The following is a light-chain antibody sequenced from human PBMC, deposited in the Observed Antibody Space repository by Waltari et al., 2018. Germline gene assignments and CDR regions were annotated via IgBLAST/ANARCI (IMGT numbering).Light chain of an antibody. CDR1: SGSSASNY. J-gene: IGLJ3*02. CDR2: DDN. Sequence: NFLLTQPHSVSESPGKTVTISCTRSSGSSASNYVQWYQQRPGSAPVTVIYDDNRRPSGVPERFSASIDSSSTVASLFISGLETEDEADYYCQSYDIANHWVFGGGTKVTVL. V-gene: IGLV6-57*03. CDR3: QSYDIANHWV.